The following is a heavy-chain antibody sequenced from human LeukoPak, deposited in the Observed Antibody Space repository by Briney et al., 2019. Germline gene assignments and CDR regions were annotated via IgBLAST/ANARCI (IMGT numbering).Heavy chain of an antibody. CDR3: ASGTPTVTSLGY. V-gene: IGHV4-59*02. CDR1: GGSVSSYF. CDR2: IYYSGST. Sequence: SETLSLTCTVSGGSVSSYFWTWIRQPPGKGLEWIGYIYYSGSTNHNPSLKSRVTISVDTSKNQFSLKLSSVTAADTAVYYCASGTPTVTSLGYWGQGTLVTVSS. D-gene: IGHD4-17*01. J-gene: IGHJ4*02.